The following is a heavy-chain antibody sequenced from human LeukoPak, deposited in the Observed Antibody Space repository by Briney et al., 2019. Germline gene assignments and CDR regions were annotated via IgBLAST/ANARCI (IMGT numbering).Heavy chain of an antibody. Sequence: PSETLSLTCTVSGGSISSYYWSWIRQAPGKGLEWVANIKQDGSEKYYVDSVKGRFTISRDNAKNSLYLQMNSLRAENTAVYYCARLLLYYDGNDYWGQGTLVTVSS. CDR2: IKQDGSEK. D-gene: IGHD2-8*01. V-gene: IGHV3-7*01. J-gene: IGHJ4*02. CDR3: ARLLLYYDGNDY. CDR1: GGSISSYY.